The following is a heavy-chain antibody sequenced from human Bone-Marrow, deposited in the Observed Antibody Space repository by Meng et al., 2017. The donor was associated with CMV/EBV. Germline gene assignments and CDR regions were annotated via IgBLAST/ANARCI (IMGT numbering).Heavy chain of an antibody. V-gene: IGHV3-13*01. Sequence: GGSLRLSCAASGFTFGSYDFHWVRQATGKGLEWVSAIGTTGDTYYPDSVRGRFSISRENAKSSLYLQMNSLTAGDTAVYYCAKSTTSSYYFDDWGQGTLVTVSS. CDR1: GFTFGSYD. CDR3: AKSTTSSYYFDD. CDR2: IGTTGDT. J-gene: IGHJ4*02. D-gene: IGHD2-2*01.